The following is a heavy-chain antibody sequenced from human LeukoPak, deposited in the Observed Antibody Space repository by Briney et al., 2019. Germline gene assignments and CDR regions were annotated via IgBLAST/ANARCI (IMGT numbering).Heavy chain of an antibody. D-gene: IGHD6-13*01. CDR1: GYSFTSYW. CDR2: IYPGDSDT. CDR3: ARLLPLAGPYYYYGMDV. Sequence: GESLKISCKGSGYSFTSYWIGWVRQMPGKGLEWMGIIYPGDSDTRYSPSFQGQVTISADKSISTAYLQWSSLKASDTAMYYCARLLPLAGPYYYYGMDVWGQGTTVTVSS. J-gene: IGHJ6*02. V-gene: IGHV5-51*01.